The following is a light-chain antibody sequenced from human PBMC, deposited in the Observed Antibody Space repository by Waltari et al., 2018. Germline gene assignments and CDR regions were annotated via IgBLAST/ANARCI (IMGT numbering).Light chain of an antibody. V-gene: IGKV1-5*03. Sequence: DIQMTQSPSTLAASVGDRITITGRANQNINQWLAWHQPKPGKAPELLSGKASGLQSGVPSRFSGSGSGTEFTLTVTSLQPDDSATYFCQQYNSDLYTFGQGTKLEIK. CDR3: QQYNSDLYT. J-gene: IGKJ2*01. CDR2: KAS. CDR1: QNINQW.